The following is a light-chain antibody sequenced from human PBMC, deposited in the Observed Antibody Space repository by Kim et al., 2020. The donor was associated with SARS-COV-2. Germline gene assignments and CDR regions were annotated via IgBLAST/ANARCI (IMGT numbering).Light chain of an antibody. J-gene: IGKJ1*01. CDR1: QSVLYSSNNKNY. V-gene: IGKV4-1*01. CDR2: WAS. CDR3: QQYYSTPRPWT. Sequence: DIVMTQSPDSLAVSLGERATINCKSSQSVLYSSNNKNYLAWYQQKPGQPPKLLIYWASTRESGVPDRFSGSGSGTDFTLTISSLQAEDVAVYYCQQYYSTPRPWTFGQGTKVDIK.